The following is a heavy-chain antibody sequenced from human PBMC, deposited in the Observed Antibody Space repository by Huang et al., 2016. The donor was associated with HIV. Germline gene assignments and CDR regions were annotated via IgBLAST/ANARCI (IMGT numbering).Heavy chain of an antibody. D-gene: IGHD2-2*01. CDR1: GYNFTNYA. V-gene: IGHV7-4-1*02. CDR3: ARIYCSATRCYGFDY. CDR2: SNKKNGDP. J-gene: IGHJ4*02. Sequence: VQLVQSESELKKPGASVKVSCKASGYNFTNYAMSWVRQAPGQGLEWMGWSNKKNGDPTYDQGFTGRFVFSLETSVSTAYLQINSLKADDTAVYYCARIYCSATRCYGFDYWGQGTLVTVSS.